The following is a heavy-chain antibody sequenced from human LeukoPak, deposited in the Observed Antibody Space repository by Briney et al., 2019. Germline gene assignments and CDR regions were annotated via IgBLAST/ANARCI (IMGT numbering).Heavy chain of an antibody. Sequence: ASVKVSCKASGYTFTSYDINWVRQATGQGPEWMGWMNPSSGNTGYAQKFQGRVTITRNTSISTAYMELSSLRSEDTAVYYCARGSSYSSGWWSFDYWGQGILVTVSS. CDR1: GYTFTSYD. D-gene: IGHD6-19*01. CDR3: ARGSSYSSGWWSFDY. J-gene: IGHJ4*02. V-gene: IGHV1-8*03. CDR2: MNPSSGNT.